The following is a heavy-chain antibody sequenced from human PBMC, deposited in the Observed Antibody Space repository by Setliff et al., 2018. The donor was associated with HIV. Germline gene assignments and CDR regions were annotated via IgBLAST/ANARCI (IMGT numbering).Heavy chain of an antibody. J-gene: IGHJ2*01. V-gene: IGHV4-59*01. CDR3: ARDFTVRYDSDGYDYLDL. CDR1: GGSINNYY. Sequence: PSETLSLTCTVSGGSINNYYWSWIRQPPGKGLEWIGYIHHSGSAHYNPSLKSRVTISIDTSKNQFSLRLSSVTAADTAVYYCARDFTVRYDSDGYDYLDLWGRGTLVTVSS. CDR2: IHHSGSA. D-gene: IGHD3-22*01.